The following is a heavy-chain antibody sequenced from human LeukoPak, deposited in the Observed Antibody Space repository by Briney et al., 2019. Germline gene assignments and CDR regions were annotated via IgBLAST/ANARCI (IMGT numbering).Heavy chain of an antibody. CDR3: ARSADILTGYYVT. CDR2: IIPIFGTA. Sequence: SVKVSCKAYGGTFSSYAISWVRQAPGQGLEWMGGIIPIFGTANYAQKFQGRVTITADESTSTAYMELSSLRSEDTAVYYCARSADILTGYYVTWGQGTLVTVSS. J-gene: IGHJ4*02. CDR1: GGTFSSYA. D-gene: IGHD3-9*01. V-gene: IGHV1-69*13.